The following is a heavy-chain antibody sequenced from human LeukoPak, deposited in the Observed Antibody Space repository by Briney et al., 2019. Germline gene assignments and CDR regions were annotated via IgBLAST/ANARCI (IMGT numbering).Heavy chain of an antibody. CDR3: ARIILRFLEWLLYRFLVWFDP. CDR1: GFTFSSYW. D-gene: IGHD3-3*01. Sequence: GGSLRLSCAASGFTFSSYWMSWVRQAPGKGLEWVANIKQDGSEKYYVDSVKGRFTISRDNAKNSLYLQMNSLRAEDTAVYYCARIILRFLEWLLYRFLVWFDPWGQGTLVTVSS. CDR2: IKQDGSEK. V-gene: IGHV3-7*01. J-gene: IGHJ5*02.